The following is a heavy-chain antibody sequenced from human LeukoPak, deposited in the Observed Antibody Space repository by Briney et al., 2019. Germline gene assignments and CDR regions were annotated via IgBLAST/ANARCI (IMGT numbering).Heavy chain of an antibody. V-gene: IGHV3-11*01. J-gene: IGHJ4*02. Sequence: GGSLRLSCAASGFTLSDYYMTWIRQAPGKGLEWDSFISRSGISIYYADSVKGRFTISKDNAKNSLYLQMNSLGAEDTAVYYCARIGVEMSTVLLEYWGQGILVTVSS. D-gene: IGHD5-24*01. CDR1: GFTLSDYY. CDR3: ARIGVEMSTVLLEY. CDR2: ISRSGISI.